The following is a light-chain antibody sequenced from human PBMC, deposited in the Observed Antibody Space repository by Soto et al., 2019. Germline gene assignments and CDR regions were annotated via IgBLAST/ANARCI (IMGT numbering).Light chain of an antibody. V-gene: IGLV2-23*01. CDR2: EAT. Sequence: QSVLTQPASVSGSPGQSIPISCTGTSGDVGTYDLVSWYQHHPGAAPKLMIYEATRRPSGISNRFSGSKSGNTASLTISGLQAEDEAAYYCCSFAGSNSWVFGGGTKLTVL. J-gene: IGLJ3*02. CDR1: SGDVGTYDL. CDR3: CSFAGSNSWV.